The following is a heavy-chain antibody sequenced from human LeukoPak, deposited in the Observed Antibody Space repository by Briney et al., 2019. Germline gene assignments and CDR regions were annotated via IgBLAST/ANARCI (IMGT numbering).Heavy chain of an antibody. Sequence: GGSLRLSCAVSGFTFSSYAMTWVRQAPGQGLEWVSLISGGGSGTYYADSVKGRFTISRDNAKNTLYLQMNSLRAEDTAVYYCARDWFHAIDYWGQGTLVTVSS. CDR1: GFTFSSYA. D-gene: IGHD2/OR15-2a*01. CDR2: ISGGGSGT. V-gene: IGHV3-23*01. J-gene: IGHJ4*02. CDR3: ARDWFHAIDY.